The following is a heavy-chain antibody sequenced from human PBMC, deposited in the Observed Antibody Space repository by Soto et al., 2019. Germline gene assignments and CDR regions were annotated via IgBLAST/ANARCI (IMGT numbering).Heavy chain of an antibody. J-gene: IGHJ5*02. CDR1: GYTFTSYD. Sequence: QVQLVQSGAEVKKPGASVKVSCKASGYTFTSYDINWVRQATGQGLEWMGWMNPNSGNTAYAQKCQGRVTMTRNTAIMPPDMELGSLRTEAAAVFYCARELPGGGGNWFDPWGQGTLVTVSS. D-gene: IGHD1-26*01. CDR2: MNPNSGNT. V-gene: IGHV1-8*01. CDR3: ARELPGGGGNWFDP.